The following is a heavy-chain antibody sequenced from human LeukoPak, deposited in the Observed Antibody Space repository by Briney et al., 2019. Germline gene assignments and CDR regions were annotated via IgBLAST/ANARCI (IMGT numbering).Heavy chain of an antibody. CDR1: GYTFTGYY. Sequence: VASVKVSCKASGYTFTGYYMHWVRQAPGQGLEWMGRINPNSGGTNYAQKFQGRVTMTRDTSISTAYMELGRLRSDDTAVYYCARGITMIVVAPFDYWGQGTLVTVSS. CDR2: INPNSGGT. V-gene: IGHV1-2*06. J-gene: IGHJ4*02. CDR3: ARGITMIVVAPFDY. D-gene: IGHD3-22*01.